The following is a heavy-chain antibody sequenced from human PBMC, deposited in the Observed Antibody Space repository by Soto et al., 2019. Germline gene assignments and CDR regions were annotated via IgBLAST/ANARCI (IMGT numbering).Heavy chain of an antibody. D-gene: IGHD3-9*01. J-gene: IGHJ4*02. CDR1: GGTFSSYT. V-gene: IGHV1-69*02. CDR2: IIPILGIA. Sequence: SVKVSCKASGGTFSSYTISWVRQAPGQGLEWMGKIIPILGIANYAQKFQGRVTITADKSTSTAYMELSSLRSEDTAVYYCATVLRYLEAPFDYWGQGTLVTVSS. CDR3: ATVLRYLEAPFDY.